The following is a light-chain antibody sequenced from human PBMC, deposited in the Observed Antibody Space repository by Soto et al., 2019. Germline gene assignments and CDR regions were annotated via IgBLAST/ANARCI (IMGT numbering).Light chain of an antibody. CDR1: QSLLHITGETF. CDR2: EVS. V-gene: IGKV2-29*03. J-gene: IGKJ5*01. CDR3: MECTQLPPT. Sequence: DVVMTQTPLSLSVTPGQPASISCKSSQSLLHITGETFLFWYLQKPGQSPQLLIYEVSTRVSGVPDRFSGSGSGTDFTLTISPVETDDVGIYYCMECTQLPPTFGQGTRLWIE.